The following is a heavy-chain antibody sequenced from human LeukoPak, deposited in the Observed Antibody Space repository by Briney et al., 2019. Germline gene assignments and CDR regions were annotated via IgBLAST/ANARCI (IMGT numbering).Heavy chain of an antibody. Sequence: PGGSLRLSCAASGFTFTSYAMHWVRQAPGKGLEWVSGISWNSGSIGYADSVKGRFTLSRDNAKNSLYLQMDSLRAEDTALYYCAKDSRRAQWLAPDYWGQGTLVTVSS. V-gene: IGHV3-9*01. CDR1: GFTFTSYA. D-gene: IGHD6-19*01. CDR2: ISWNSGSI. J-gene: IGHJ4*02. CDR3: AKDSRRAQWLAPDY.